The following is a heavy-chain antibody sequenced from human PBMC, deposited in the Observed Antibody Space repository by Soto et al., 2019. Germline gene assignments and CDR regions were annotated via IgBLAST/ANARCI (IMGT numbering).Heavy chain of an antibody. CDR2: IIPLFGTG. V-gene: IGHV1-69*13. CDR1: GGTFSTYA. CDR3: ARGVPYDSSGYYYFY. D-gene: IGHD3-22*01. Sequence: SVKVSCRASGGTFSTYAIDWGRQAPEQGLEWMGGIIPLFGTGNYAQNFQGRVTITADESTNTAYMELRSLRSQDTAVYYCARGVPYDSSGYYYFYWGQGTLVTVSS. J-gene: IGHJ4*02.